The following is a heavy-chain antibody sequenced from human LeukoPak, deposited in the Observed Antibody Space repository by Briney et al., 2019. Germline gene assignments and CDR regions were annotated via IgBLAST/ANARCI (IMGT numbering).Heavy chain of an antibody. CDR1: GYSISSGYY. D-gene: IGHD6-6*01. J-gene: IGHJ4*02. Sequence: SETLSLNCTVSGYSISSGYYWGWIRQPPGKGLEWIGSIYHSGSTYYNPSLKSRVTISVDTSKNQFSLKLSSVTAADTAVYYCARDFHSSSSSFDYWGQGTLVTVSS. V-gene: IGHV4-38-2*02. CDR2: IYHSGST. CDR3: ARDFHSSSSSFDY.